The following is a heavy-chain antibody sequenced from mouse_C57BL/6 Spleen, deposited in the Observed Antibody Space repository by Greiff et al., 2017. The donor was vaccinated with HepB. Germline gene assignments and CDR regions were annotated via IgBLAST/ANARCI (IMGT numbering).Heavy chain of an antibody. V-gene: IGHV1-55*01. Sequence: QVQLQQPGAELVKPGASVKMSCKASGYTFTSYWITWVKQRPGQGLEWIGDNYPGSGSTNYNEKFKSKATLTVDTSSSTAYMQLSSLTSEDSAVYYCARDYYGSSSLFDYWGQGTTLTVSS. CDR3: ARDYYGSSSLFDY. D-gene: IGHD1-1*01. CDR1: GYTFTSYW. CDR2: NYPGSGST. J-gene: IGHJ2*01.